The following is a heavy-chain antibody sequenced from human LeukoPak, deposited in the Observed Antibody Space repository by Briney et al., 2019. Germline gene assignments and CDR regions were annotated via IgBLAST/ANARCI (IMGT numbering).Heavy chain of an antibody. CDR3: ARGWDRDCTSTSCYIAYN. CDR2: ISYDGSNK. D-gene: IGHD2-2*02. CDR1: GFIFSNYV. V-gene: IGHV3-30-3*01. Sequence: GGSLRLSCAASGFIFSNYVMRWVRQPPGKGLEWVAVISYDGSNKYYADSAKGRFTISRDNSKNTLYLQMNSLRAEDTAVYYCARGWDRDCTSTSCYIAYNWGQGTLVSVSS. J-gene: IGHJ4*02.